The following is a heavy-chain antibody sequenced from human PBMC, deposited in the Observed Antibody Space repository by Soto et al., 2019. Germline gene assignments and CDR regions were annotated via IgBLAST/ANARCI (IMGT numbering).Heavy chain of an antibody. Sequence: GGSLRLSCAASGFTFNTYGMYWVRQAPGKGLEWVAAISYDGSYQYYVDSVKGRFTISRDNSKNTLYLQMNSLRAEETAVYYCEKHEISKTIRGDAFNFWGQGTMATVSS. CDR1: GFTFNTYG. CDR3: EKHEISKTIRGDAFNF. D-gene: IGHD1-7*01. CDR2: ISYDGSYQ. J-gene: IGHJ3*01. V-gene: IGHV3-30*18.